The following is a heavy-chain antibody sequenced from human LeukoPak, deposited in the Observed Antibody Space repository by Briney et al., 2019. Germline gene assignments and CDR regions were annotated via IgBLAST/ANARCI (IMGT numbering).Heavy chain of an antibody. CDR3: ARDRAAARMDV. CDR2: IWYEGSNK. J-gene: IGHJ6*04. V-gene: IGHV3-33*01. D-gene: IGHD6-13*01. CDR1: GLTFSRYG. Sequence: GWALRLSCAACGLTFSRYGRHGVGQAPGKGLEGVAIIWYEGSNKYYADSVKVRFTISRDNSKNTLYLQMNSLRAEDTAVYYCARDRAAARMDVWGKGPTVTVSS.